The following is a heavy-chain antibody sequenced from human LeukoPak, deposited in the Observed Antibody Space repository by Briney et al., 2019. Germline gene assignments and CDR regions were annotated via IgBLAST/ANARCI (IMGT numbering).Heavy chain of an antibody. J-gene: IGHJ4*02. CDR2: ISSSGSML. D-gene: IGHD6-19*01. Sequence: GGSLRLSCTVSGFTFSDYYMSWVRQAPGKGLEWVSYISSSGSMLHYADSVEGRFTISRDNAKNSLYLQMNSLRAEDTAVYYCAREDQWPRGFWGQGTLVTVSS. V-gene: IGHV3-11*04. CDR1: GFTFSDYY. CDR3: AREDQWPRGF.